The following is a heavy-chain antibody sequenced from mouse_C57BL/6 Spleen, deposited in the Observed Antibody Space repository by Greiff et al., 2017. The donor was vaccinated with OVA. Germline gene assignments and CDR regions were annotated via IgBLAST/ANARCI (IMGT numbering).Heavy chain of an antibody. D-gene: IGHD1-1*01. J-gene: IGHJ4*01. CDR3: AREYYGSNYYAMDY. CDR2: INYDGSST. V-gene: IGHV5-16*01. CDR1: GFTFSDYY. Sequence: EVQLVESEGGLVQPGSSMKLSCTASGFTFSDYYMAWVRQVPEKGLEWVANINYDGSSTYYLDSLKSRFIISRDNAKNILYLQMSSLKSEDTATYYCAREYYGSNYYAMDYWGQGTSVTVSS.